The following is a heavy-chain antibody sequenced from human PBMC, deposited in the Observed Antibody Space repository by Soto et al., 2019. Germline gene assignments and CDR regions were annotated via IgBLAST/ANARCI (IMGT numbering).Heavy chain of an antibody. CDR3: ARDLGVWGSYRPDYYYYYYTDA. CDR1: GYTFTSYA. J-gene: IGHJ6*03. V-gene: IGHV1-3*01. D-gene: IGHD3-16*02. CDR2: INAGNGNT. Sequence: ASVKVSCKASGYTFTSYAMHWVRQAPGQRLEWMGWINAGNGNTKYSQKFQGRVTITRDTSASTAYMELSSLRSEDTAVYYCARDLGVWGSYRPDYYYYYYTDAWGKGTTVTVSS.